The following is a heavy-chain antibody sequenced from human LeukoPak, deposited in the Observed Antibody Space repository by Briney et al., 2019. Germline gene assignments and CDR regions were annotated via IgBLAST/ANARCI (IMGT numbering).Heavy chain of an antibody. D-gene: IGHD6-6*01. V-gene: IGHV4-39*07. CDR3: ASDTEYSRLSEAFDI. Sequence: KASETLSLTCTVSGGSITTSTYFWGWIRQPPGKGLEWIGTIHYSGSTYYAPTRKSPISIQIDTSKNQFSLKLSSVTAAESAVYYCASDTEYSRLSEAFDIWGQGTMVTVSS. CDR1: GGSITTSTYF. J-gene: IGHJ3*02. CDR2: IHYSGST.